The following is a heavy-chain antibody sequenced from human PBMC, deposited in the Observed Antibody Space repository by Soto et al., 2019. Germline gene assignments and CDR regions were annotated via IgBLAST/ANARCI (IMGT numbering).Heavy chain of an antibody. V-gene: IGHV5-10-1*01. CDR3: ARHEGPGNDGGYYYYGMDV. J-gene: IGHJ6*02. CDR1: GYSFTSYW. Sequence: PGESLKISCKGSGYSFTSYWISWVRQMPGKGLEWMGRIDPSDSYTNYSPSFQGHVTISADKSISTAYLQWSSLKASDTAMYYCARHEGPGNDGGYYYYGMDVWGQGTTVTVSS. CDR2: IDPSDSYT. D-gene: IGHD1-1*01.